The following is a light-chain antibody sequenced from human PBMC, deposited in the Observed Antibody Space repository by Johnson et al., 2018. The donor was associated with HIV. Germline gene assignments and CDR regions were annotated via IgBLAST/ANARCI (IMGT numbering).Light chain of an antibody. CDR3: GTWDSSLSAGGV. J-gene: IGLJ1*01. CDR2: DNN. Sequence: QLVLTQAPSVYAAPGQKVTISCSGSSSNIGNNYVSWYQQLPGTAPKLLIYDNNKRPSGIPDRFSGSKSGTSATLGITGLQTGDEADYYCGTWDSSLSAGGVFGSGTKVTVL. CDR1: SSNIGNNY. V-gene: IGLV1-51*01.